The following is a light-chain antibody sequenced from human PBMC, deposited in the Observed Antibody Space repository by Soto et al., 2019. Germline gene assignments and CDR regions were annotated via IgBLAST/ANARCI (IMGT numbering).Light chain of an antibody. Sequence: QSALTQPASVSGSPGQSITISCTGTSSDVGGYNYVSWYQQRPGKAPKLMIYEVSNRPSGVSYRFSGSKSGNTASLTISGLKAEDEAAYYCSSYTSSNYCVFGGGTKLTVL. CDR1: SSDVGGYNY. CDR2: EVS. V-gene: IGLV2-14*01. CDR3: SSYTSSNYCV. J-gene: IGLJ3*02.